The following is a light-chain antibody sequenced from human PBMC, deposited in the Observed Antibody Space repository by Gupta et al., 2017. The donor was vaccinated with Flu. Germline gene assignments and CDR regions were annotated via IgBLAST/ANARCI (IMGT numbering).Light chain of an antibody. Sequence: EIVLTQSPDTLSLSPGERGTLSCRASQNVNGNYLGWFQQKGGQPPRLLIYNAFRRAPGTPDRLTGRGSGADCKRTSNRLEPEDCAVEVCQQYGREPFTFGPGTKVELK. CDR3: QQYGREPFT. CDR1: QNVNGNY. V-gene: IGKV3D-20*02. CDR2: NAF. J-gene: IGKJ3*01.